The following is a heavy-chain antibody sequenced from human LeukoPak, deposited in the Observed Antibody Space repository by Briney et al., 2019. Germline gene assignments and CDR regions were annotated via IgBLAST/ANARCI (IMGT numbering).Heavy chain of an antibody. CDR3: TRRGSGNGGTYAGMDV. Sequence: SETLSLTCTVAGGSISSDVHYWDWIRQAPGKGLEWIGSLLYNGNTWYNPSLESRVTISVDTSENQFSLRLTSVNAADTALYLCTRRGSGNGGTYAGMDVWGPGTSVTVSS. V-gene: IGHV4-39*01. D-gene: IGHD1-26*01. CDR1: GGSISSDVHY. J-gene: IGHJ6*02. CDR2: LLYNGNT.